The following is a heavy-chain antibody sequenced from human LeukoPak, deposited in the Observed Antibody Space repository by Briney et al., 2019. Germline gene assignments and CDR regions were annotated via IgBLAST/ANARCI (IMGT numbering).Heavy chain of an antibody. D-gene: IGHD6-19*01. J-gene: IGHJ5*02. CDR1: GFTFSSYA. CDR3: ATLNLGRQWLENWFDP. CDR2: ISGSDGTT. V-gene: IGHV3-23*01. Sequence: SGGSLRLSCAASGFTFSSYAMSWVRQAPGKGLEWVSGISGSDGTTYYADSVRGRFTISRDNSKNTLYLQMNSLRAEDTAVYYCATLNLGRQWLENWFDPWGQGTLVTVSS.